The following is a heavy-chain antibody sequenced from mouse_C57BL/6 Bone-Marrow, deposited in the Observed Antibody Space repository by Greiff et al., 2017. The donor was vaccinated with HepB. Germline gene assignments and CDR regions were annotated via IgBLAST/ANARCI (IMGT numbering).Heavy chain of an antibody. D-gene: IGHD2-1*01. CDR2: ISDGGSYT. CDR1: GFTFSSYA. J-gene: IGHJ4*01. Sequence: DVKLVESGGGLVKPGGSLKLSCAASGFTFSSYAMSWVRQTPEKRLEWVATISDGGSYTYYPDNVKGRFTISRNNAKNNLYLQMSHLKSEDTAVYYCARSLLRAMDYWGQGTSVTVSS. CDR3: ARSLLRAMDY. V-gene: IGHV5-4*03.